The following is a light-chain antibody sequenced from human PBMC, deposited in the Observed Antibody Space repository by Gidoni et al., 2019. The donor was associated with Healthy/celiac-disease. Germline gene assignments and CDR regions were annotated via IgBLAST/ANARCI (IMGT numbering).Light chain of an antibody. J-gene: IGLJ2*01. CDR1: SSDVGGYNY. CDR3: SSYTSSSTVV. CDR2: AVS. V-gene: IGLV2-14*01. Sequence: QSALTQPASVSGSPGQSITISCTGTSSDVGGYNYVSWYQQHPGKAPTLMIYAVSNRPSGVSKRFSGSKSGNTASPTISGLQAEDEADYYCSSYTSSSTVVVGGGTKLTVL.